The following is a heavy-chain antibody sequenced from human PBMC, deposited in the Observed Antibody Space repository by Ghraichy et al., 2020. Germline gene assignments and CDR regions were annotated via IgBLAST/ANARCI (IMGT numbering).Heavy chain of an antibody. J-gene: IGHJ6*02. V-gene: IGHV4-31*03. D-gene: IGHD3-22*01. CDR1: GGSISSGGYY. Sequence: SETQSLTCTVSGGSISSGGYYWSWIRQHPGKGLEWIGYIYYSGSTYYNPSLKSRVTISVDTSKNQFSLKLSSVTAADTAVYYCARTYDSSGYYPGSYYYYYGMDVWGQGTTVTVSS. CDR2: IYYSGST. CDR3: ARTYDSSGYYPGSYYYYYGMDV.